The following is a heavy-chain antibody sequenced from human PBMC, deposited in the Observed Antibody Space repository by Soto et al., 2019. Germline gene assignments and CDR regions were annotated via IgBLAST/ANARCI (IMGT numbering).Heavy chain of an antibody. J-gene: IGHJ4*02. CDR2: ISGSGGTT. CDR3: TRGPRPISTGTGAY. V-gene: IGHV3-23*01. CDR1: GFTFSSSA. D-gene: IGHD3-10*01. Sequence: GGSLRLSCAASGFTFSSSAMSWVRQAPGRGPEWVSGISGSGGTTDYADSVKGRFTISRDNVNDTLYLQMNNLRAEDSGLYYCTRGPRPISTGTGAYWGQGTQVTVSS.